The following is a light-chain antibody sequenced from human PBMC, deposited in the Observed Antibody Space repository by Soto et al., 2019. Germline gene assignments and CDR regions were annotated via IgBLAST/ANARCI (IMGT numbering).Light chain of an antibody. Sequence: ESVLTQSPGTLSMSPGERATLSCRARQSVSSNYLAWYQQKPGQAPRLLIYGGSSRATGIPDRFSGSGSGTDFTLTISRLEPEDFAVYYCQQYGSSPFTFGPGTKVDIK. CDR1: QSVSSNY. CDR2: GGS. CDR3: QQYGSSPFT. V-gene: IGKV3-20*01. J-gene: IGKJ3*01.